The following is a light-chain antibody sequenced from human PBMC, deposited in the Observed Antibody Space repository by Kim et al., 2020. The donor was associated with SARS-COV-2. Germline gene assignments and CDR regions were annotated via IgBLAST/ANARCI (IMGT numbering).Light chain of an antibody. Sequence: EIVLTQSPGTLSLSPGERATLSCRASQSVISSYLAWYQQKPGQAPRLLIYSASSRATGIPDRFSGSGSGTDFTLTISRMEPEDFAVYYCHKYSISPWTFGQGTKGEIK. CDR2: SAS. CDR1: QSVISSY. CDR3: HKYSISPWT. V-gene: IGKV3-20*01. J-gene: IGKJ1*01.